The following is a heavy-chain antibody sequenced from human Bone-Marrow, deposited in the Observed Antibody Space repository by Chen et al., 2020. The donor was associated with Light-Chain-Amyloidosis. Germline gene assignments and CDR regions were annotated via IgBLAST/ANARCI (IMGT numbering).Heavy chain of an antibody. V-gene: IGHV3-21*01. CDR3: AKEMGIHNGAFDI. Sequence: EVPPVASGGGLVKPGWSLSLPSAGSTFTFDFYTMNWVRLTPGKGLVWVSAISSSSRSTYYADSVRGRFTTSRDNADNSLTLHMDDLRVEDTGVYFCAKEMGIHNGAFDIWGRGTVVTVSS. J-gene: IGHJ3*02. D-gene: IGHD2-8*01. CDR1: TFTFDFYT. CDR2: ISSSSRST.